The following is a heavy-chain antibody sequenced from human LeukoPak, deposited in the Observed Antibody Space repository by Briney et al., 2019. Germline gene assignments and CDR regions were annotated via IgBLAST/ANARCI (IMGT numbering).Heavy chain of an antibody. Sequence: KFQGRVTITRDTSASTAYMELSSLRSEDTAVYYCARDIVVVVAAGDAFDIWGQGTMVTVSS. D-gene: IGHD2-15*01. V-gene: IGHV1-3*01. J-gene: IGHJ3*02. CDR3: ARDIVVVVAAGDAFDI.